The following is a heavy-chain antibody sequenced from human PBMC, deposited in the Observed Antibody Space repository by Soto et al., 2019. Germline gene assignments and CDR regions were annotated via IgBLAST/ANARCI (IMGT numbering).Heavy chain of an antibody. CDR2: IYYSGST. J-gene: IGHJ6*02. CDR3: ARDIMGTNYYYYGMDV. V-gene: IGHV4-59*01. D-gene: IGHD2-8*01. Sequence: SETLSLTCTVSGGSISSYYWSWIRQPPGKGLEWIGYIYYSGSTNYNPSLKSRVTISVDTSKNQFSLKLSSVTAADTAVYYCARDIMGTNYYYYGMDVRGQGTTVTVSS. CDR1: GGSISSYY.